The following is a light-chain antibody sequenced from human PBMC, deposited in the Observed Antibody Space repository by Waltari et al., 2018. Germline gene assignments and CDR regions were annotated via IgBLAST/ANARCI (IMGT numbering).Light chain of an antibody. Sequence: QSALTQPASVSGSPGQSITISCTGTSSDVGTSNRVSRYQQHPGKGPKILIYEGTQRLSGVSDRFSGSKSGNTASLTLSGLQPEDEADYYCCAHAGGGTHYAFGTGTKVTVL. J-gene: IGLJ1*01. CDR1: SSDVGTSNR. CDR3: CAHAGGGTHYA. CDR2: EGT. V-gene: IGLV2-23*01.